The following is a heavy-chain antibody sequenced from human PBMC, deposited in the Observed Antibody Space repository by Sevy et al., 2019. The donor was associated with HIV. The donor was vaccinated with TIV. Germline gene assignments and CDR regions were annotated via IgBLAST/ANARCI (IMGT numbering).Heavy chain of an antibody. V-gene: IGHV3-53*01. D-gene: IGHD1-26*01. CDR1: GFTVSSKY. CDR2: IYSGEYT. CDR3: ATTSTPLYYYALDV. J-gene: IGHJ6*02. Sequence: GGSLRLSCAASGFTVSSKYMSWVRQAPGKGLEWVSVIYSGEYTYYADSVKGRFTISRDISKNTLNLEMNNLRAEDTAIYYCATTSTPLYYYALDVWGQGTTVTFSS.